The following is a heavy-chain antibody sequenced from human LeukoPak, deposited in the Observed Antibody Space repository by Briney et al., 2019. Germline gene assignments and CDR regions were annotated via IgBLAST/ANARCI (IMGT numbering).Heavy chain of an antibody. D-gene: IGHD3-10*01. CDR2: IRYDGSNK. Sequence: GGSLRLSCAASGFTFSSYGMHWVRQAPGKGLEWVAFIRYDGSNKYYADSVKGRFTISRDNSKNTLYLQMNSLRAEDTAVYYCANENYYGSGSYADHWGQGTLVTVSS. CDR3: ANENYYGSGSYADH. V-gene: IGHV3-30*02. CDR1: GFTFSSYG. J-gene: IGHJ4*02.